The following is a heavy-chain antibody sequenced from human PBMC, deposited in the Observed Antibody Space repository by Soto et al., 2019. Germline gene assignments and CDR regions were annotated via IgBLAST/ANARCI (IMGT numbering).Heavy chain of an antibody. CDR3: ARDPSDCSSTSCWGYYALDV. CDR1: GFTFSTYS. V-gene: IGHV3-21*01. D-gene: IGHD2-2*01. J-gene: IGHJ6*02. Sequence: GGSLRLSCAASGFTFSTYSMNWVRQAPGKGLEWVSSISSSGTYIHYADSLKGRFTISRDNAKNSLYLQMISLRAEDTAVYYRARDPSDCSSTSCWGYYALDVWGQGXTVTVSS. CDR2: ISSSGTYI.